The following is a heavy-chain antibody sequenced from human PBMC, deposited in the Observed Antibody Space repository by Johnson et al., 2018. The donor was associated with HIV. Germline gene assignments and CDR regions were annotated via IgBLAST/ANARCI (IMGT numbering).Heavy chain of an antibody. CDR1: GFTFSSYA. J-gene: IGHJ3*02. CDR3: ARDPPKWRVASRTRGAFDS. CDR2: ISYDGSNK. Sequence: VQLVESRGVLVQPGGSLRLSCAASGFTFSSYAMHWVRQAPGKGLEWVAVISYDGSNKYYADSVKGRFTISRDNSKNTLYLQMNSLRAEDTAVDYCARDPPKWRVASRTRGAFDSWGQGTMVTVSS. D-gene: IGHD6-19*01. V-gene: IGHV3-30*04.